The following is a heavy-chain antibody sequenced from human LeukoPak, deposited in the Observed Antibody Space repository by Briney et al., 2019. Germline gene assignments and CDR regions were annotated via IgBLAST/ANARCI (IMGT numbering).Heavy chain of an antibody. V-gene: IGHV3-23*01. CDR3: ARDPSTLLPTDDS. CDR1: GFTFTSYA. CDR2: ISGSGGGT. Sequence: GGSLRLSCAASGFTFTSYAMSWVRKAPGKGLEWVSSISGSGGGTFYADSVKGRFTISRDNSKNTLYLQMNSLRAEDTAIYYCARDPSTLLPTDDSWGQGTLVAVSS. D-gene: IGHD2-2*01. J-gene: IGHJ4*02.